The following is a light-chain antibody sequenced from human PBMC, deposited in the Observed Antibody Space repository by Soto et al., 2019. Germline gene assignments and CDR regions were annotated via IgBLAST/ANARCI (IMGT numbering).Light chain of an antibody. CDR3: QQYTNFPLT. Sequence: DIQMTQSPSTLSASVGDRVTITCRASQSISSWLARYQQKPGKAPKLLIHEASRLETGVPSRFSGSESGTEFTLTISGLHAEDSATYYCQQYTNFPLTFGGGTKVDIK. J-gene: IGKJ4*01. CDR1: QSISSW. CDR2: EAS. V-gene: IGKV1-5*01.